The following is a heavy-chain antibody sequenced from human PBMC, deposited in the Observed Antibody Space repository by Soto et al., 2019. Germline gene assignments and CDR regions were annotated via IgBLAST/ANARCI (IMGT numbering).Heavy chain of an antibody. CDR1: GFTFTSSA. CDR3: AADLVPAAAMPIDY. Sequence: SVKVSCKASGFTFTSSAVQWVRQARGQRLEWIGWIVVGSGNTNYAQKLQERVTITRDMSTSTAYMELSSLRSEDTAVYYCAADLVPAAAMPIDYWGQGTLVTVSS. V-gene: IGHV1-58*01. CDR2: IVVGSGNT. D-gene: IGHD2-2*01. J-gene: IGHJ4*02.